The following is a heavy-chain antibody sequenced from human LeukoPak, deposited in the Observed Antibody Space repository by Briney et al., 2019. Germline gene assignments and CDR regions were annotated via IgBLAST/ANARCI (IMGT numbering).Heavy chain of an antibody. Sequence: PGRSLRLSCAASGFTFSSYAMHWVRQAPGKGLEYVSAISSNGGSTYYANSVKGRFTISRDNSKNTLYLQMGSLRAEDMAVYYCARGYSSSTYYFDYWGQGTLVTVSS. CDR2: ISSNGGST. D-gene: IGHD6-6*01. CDR3: ARGYSSSTYYFDY. CDR1: GFTFSSYA. V-gene: IGHV3-64*01. J-gene: IGHJ4*02.